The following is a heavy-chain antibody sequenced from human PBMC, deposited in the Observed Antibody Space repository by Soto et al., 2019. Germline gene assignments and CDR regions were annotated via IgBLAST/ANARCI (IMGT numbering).Heavy chain of an antibody. V-gene: IGHV4-31*03. CDR2: IYYSGGT. CDR1: GGSISSGGFY. CDR3: ARGVTFYGSGSYSRVWFDP. Sequence: QVQLQESGPGLVKPSQTLSLTCTVSGGSISSGGFYWSWIRQHPGKGLEWIGYIYYSGGTYYNPSLKSRVSTSLDTSENQYSLKLSSVTAADTAVYYCARGVTFYGSGSYSRVWFDPWGQGTLVTVSS. J-gene: IGHJ5*02. D-gene: IGHD3-10*01.